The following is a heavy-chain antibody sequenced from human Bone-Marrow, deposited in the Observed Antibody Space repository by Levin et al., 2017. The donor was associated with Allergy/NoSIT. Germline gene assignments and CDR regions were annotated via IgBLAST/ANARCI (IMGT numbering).Heavy chain of an antibody. CDR2: IYHSGST. D-gene: IGHD6-13*01. Sequence: SETLSLTCAVSGGSISSGGYSWSWIRQPPGKGLEWIGYIYHSGSTYYNPSLKSRVTISVDRSKNQFSLKLSSVTAADTAVYYCARGGGSWYSYYFDYWGQGTLVTVSS. J-gene: IGHJ4*02. CDR3: ARGGGSWYSYYFDY. CDR1: GGSISSGGYS. V-gene: IGHV4-30-2*01.